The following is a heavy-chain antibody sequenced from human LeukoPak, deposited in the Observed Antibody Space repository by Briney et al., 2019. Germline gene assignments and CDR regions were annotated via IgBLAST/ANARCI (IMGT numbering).Heavy chain of an antibody. J-gene: IGHJ4*02. V-gene: IGHV3-23*01. CDR3: ARDAKGSLYYFDY. CDR2: ISGSGGST. CDR1: GFTFSSYG. Sequence: PGGSLRLSCAASGFTFSSYGMSWVRQTPGKGLEWVSAISGSGGSTYYADSVKGRFTISRDNAKNSLYLQMNSLRAEDTAVYYCARDAKGSLYYFDYWGQGTLVTVSS.